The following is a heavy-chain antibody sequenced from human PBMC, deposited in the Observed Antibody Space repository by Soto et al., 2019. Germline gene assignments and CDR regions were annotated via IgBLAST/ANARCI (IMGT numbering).Heavy chain of an antibody. J-gene: IGHJ4*02. CDR2: ISYDGSNK. D-gene: IGHD2-15*01. CDR3: AREYCSGVSCYYLDY. CDR1: GFTFSSYA. Sequence: GGSLRLSCAASGFTFSSYAMHWVRQAPGKGLEWVAVISYDGSNKYYADSVRGRFTISRDNSKNTLYLQMNSLRAEDTAVYYCAREYCSGVSCYYLDYWGQGT. V-gene: IGHV3-30-3*01.